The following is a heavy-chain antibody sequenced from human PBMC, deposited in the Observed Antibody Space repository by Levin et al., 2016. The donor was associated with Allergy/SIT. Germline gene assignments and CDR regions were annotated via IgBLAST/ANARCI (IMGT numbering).Heavy chain of an antibody. CDR2: ISGDSHFI. CDR3: ATEGVGHGDYVN. CDR1: GFSFSNYA. V-gene: IGHV3-23*01. J-gene: IGHJ4*02. D-gene: IGHD4-17*01. Sequence: GGSLRLSCSASGFSFSNYAMNWVRQAPGRGLEWVSVISGDSHFIYYAVSVKGRFIISRDNSKNTLYLEMSSLRADDTAVYYCATEGVGHGDYVNWGQGTLVTVSS.